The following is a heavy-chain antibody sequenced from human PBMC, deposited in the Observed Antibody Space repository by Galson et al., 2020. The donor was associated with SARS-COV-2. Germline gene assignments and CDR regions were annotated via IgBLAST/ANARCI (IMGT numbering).Heavy chain of an antibody. CDR1: GFTFSRYA. D-gene: IGHD3-22*01. Sequence: GESLKISCAASGFTFSRYAMHWVRQAPGKGLEWVAVISYDGSNKYYVDSVKGRFTISRDNSKNTLYLQMNSLRAEDTAVYYCARDLVIYPIDYWGQGTLVTVSS. V-gene: IGHV3-30*16. CDR3: ARDLVIYPIDY. J-gene: IGHJ4*02. CDR2: ISYDGSNK.